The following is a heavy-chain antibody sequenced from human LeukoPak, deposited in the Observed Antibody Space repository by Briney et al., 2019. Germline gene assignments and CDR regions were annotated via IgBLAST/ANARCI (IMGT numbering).Heavy chain of an antibody. CDR2: ISSASNTI. Sequence: VRSLRLSCAASGFTFSRDSMNCVRQAPGKGLEWVSYISSASNTIYYADSVKGRFTISRDNAKNSLCLQMNSLRDEDTAVYYCASENIVVVTAIRDAFDIWGQGTMVTVSS. CDR3: ASENIVVVTAIRDAFDI. J-gene: IGHJ3*02. D-gene: IGHD2-21*02. CDR1: GFTFSRDS. V-gene: IGHV3-48*02.